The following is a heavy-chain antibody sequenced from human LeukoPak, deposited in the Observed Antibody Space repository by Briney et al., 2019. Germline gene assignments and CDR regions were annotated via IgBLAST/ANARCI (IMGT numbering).Heavy chain of an antibody. Sequence: PAEPLSLPCTVSGCSMSSSSYYWGWIRQPPGKGLEWHGNINYGENTYYNPSLKSRVTISVDTSKNQFSLRLSSVTAADTAVYSCARARYCSGSRCYTSWFDPWGQGTLVTVSS. CDR1: GCSMSSSSYY. CDR2: INYGENT. V-gene: IGHV4-39*07. CDR3: ARARYCSGSRCYTSWFDP. J-gene: IGHJ5*02. D-gene: IGHD2-2*02.